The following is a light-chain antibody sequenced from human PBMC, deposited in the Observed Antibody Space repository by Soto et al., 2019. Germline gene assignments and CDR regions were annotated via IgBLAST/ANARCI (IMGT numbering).Light chain of an antibody. CDR3: QQYGRSPWA. Sequence: EIVLTQSPGTLSLSPGEEATLSCRASQSVSGNLAWYQQRPGQVPRLLLYRASARAAGIPGRFSGSGSETDYTLTISSLAPEDFAVYYCQQYGRSPWAFGHGTQVEI. J-gene: IGKJ1*01. CDR1: QSVSGN. V-gene: IGKV3-20*01. CDR2: RAS.